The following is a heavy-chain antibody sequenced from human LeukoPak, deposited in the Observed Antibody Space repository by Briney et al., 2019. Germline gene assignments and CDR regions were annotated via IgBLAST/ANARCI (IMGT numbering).Heavy chain of an antibody. D-gene: IGHD6-6*01. V-gene: IGHV3-33*01. CDR1: GFTFSTYG. J-gene: IGHJ4*02. Sequence: PGRSLRLSCAASGFTFSTYGMHWVRQAPGKGLEWVAVIWNDGSSKYYADSVKGRFTISRDNSKNTLYLQMNSLRAEDTAVYSCARASRPFDYWGQGTLVTVSS. CDR2: IWNDGSSK. CDR3: ARASRPFDY.